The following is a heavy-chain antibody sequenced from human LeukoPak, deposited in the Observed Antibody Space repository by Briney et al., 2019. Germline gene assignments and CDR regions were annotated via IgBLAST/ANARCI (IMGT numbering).Heavy chain of an antibody. CDR1: GFTFDDYA. CDR3: AKDKSSGGSGSYYNSFYYFDY. D-gene: IGHD3-10*01. J-gene: IGHJ4*02. CDR2: ISWNSGSI. Sequence: PGRSPRLSCAASGFTFDDYAMHWVRQAPGKGLEWVSGISWNSGSIGYADSVKGRFTISRDNAKNSLYLQMNSLRAEDTALYYCAKDKSSGGSGSYYNSFYYFDYWGQGTLVTVSS. V-gene: IGHV3-9*01.